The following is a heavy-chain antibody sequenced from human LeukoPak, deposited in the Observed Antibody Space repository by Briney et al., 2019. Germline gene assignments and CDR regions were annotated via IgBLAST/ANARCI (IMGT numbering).Heavy chain of an antibody. V-gene: IGHV4-39*07. CDR2: IYYSGST. J-gene: IGHJ4*02. CDR1: GDSISSSSYY. D-gene: IGHD6-6*01. CDR3: NLAARPAYYFDY. Sequence: SETLSLTCTVSGDSISSSSYYWGWFRQPPGKGLEWIGSIYYSGSTYYNPSLKSRVTISVDTSKNQFSLKLSSVTAADTAVYYCNLAARPAYYFDYWGQGTLVTVSS.